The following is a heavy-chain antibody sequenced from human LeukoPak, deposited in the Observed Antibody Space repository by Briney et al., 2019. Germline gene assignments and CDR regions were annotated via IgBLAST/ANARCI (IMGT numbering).Heavy chain of an antibody. D-gene: IGHD6-13*01. J-gene: IGHJ6*03. CDR2: ISWNSGSI. V-gene: IGHV3-9*01. CDR1: GFTFYDYA. CDR3: ASTPRIAAAGTSLNYYYYMDV. Sequence: GGSLRLSCAASGFTFYDYAMHWVRQAPGKGLEWVSGISWNSGSIVYADSVKGRFTISRDNAKNSLYLQMNSLRAEDTAVYYCASTPRIAAAGTSLNYYYYMDVWGKGTTVTVSS.